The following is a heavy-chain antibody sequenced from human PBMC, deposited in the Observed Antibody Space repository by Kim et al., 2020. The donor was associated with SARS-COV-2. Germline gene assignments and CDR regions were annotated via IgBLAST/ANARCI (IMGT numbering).Heavy chain of an antibody. CDR1: GFTFSSYA. V-gene: IGHV3-23*01. CDR3: ATGPEWLLLYFDY. J-gene: IGHJ4*02. D-gene: IGHD3-22*01. CDR2: ISGSGGST. Sequence: GSLRLSCAASGFTFSSYAMSWVRQAPGKGLEWVSAISGSGGSTYYADSVKGRFTISRDNSKNTLYLQMNSLRAEDTAVYYCATGPEWLLLYFDYWGQGTLVTVSS.